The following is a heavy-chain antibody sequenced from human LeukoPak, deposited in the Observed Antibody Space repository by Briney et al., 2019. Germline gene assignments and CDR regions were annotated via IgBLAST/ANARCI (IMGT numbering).Heavy chain of an antibody. V-gene: IGHV4-31*03. CDR2: IYYSGST. J-gene: IGHJ5*02. CDR3: AREYQNYFDP. CDR1: GGSISSGSYY. D-gene: IGHD2-2*01. Sequence: KPSETLSLTCTVSGGSISSGSYYWSWIRQHPGKGLGWIGHIYYSGSTYYNPSLKSRVTISVDTSKNLFSLNLSSMTAADTAVYYCAREYQNYFDPWGQGTLVTVSS.